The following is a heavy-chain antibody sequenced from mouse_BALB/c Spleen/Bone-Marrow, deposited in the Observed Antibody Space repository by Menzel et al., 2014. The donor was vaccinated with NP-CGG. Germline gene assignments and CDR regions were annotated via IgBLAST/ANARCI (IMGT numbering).Heavy chain of an antibody. V-gene: IGHV2-9*02. J-gene: IGHJ4*01. CDR3: ARDRWRNFYTMDY. CDR2: IWAGGST. CDR1: GFSLTSYG. Sequence: VQRVESGPGLVAPSQSLSITCTVSGFSLTSYGVHWVRQPPGKGLEWLGGIWAGGSTNYNSALMSRLSINKDNSKSQVFLKMNSLQTDDTAMYYCARDRWRNFYTMDYLGEATTVTVSS. D-gene: IGHD2-1*01.